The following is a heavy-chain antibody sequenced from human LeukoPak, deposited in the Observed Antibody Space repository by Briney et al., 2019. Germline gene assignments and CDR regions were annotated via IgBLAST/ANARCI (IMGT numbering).Heavy chain of an antibody. CDR3: IVFGDSNH. D-gene: IGHD4-17*01. CDR2: THSSGGT. J-gene: IGHJ5*02. V-gene: IGHV3-53*01. Sequence: GGSLRLSCAASGFTGSHNYMSWIRQAPGKGLEWVSATHSSGGTYYADSVKGRFTISRDTSKNTLYLQINSLSVEDTAVYYCIVFGDSNHWGQGTLVTVSS. CDR1: GFTGSHNY.